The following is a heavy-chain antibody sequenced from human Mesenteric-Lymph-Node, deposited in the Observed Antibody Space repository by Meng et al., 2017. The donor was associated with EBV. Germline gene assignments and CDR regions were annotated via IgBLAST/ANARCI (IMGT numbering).Heavy chain of an antibody. Sequence: ASVTRSCKASGYTCTIYDNNLLRQDPRQLLEWMGWINTNTGNTRYAPKFQGRVTMTSDTSISTAYLELSSLTAEDTAVYYCARPPANPALGVLWRQGTLVTVSS. V-gene: IGHV1-8*01. CDR3: ARPPANPALGVL. CDR1: GYTCTIYD. D-gene: IGHD3-16*01. CDR2: INTNTGNT. J-gene: IGHJ4*02.